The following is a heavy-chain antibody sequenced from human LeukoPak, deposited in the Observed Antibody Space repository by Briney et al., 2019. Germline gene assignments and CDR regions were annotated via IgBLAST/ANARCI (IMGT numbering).Heavy chain of an antibody. CDR3: ATFITFGGVIVAMGFDP. Sequence: GASVKVSCKASGYTFTSYGISWLRQAPGQGLEWMGWISAYNGNTNYAQKLQVRVTMTTDTSTSTAYMELRSLRSEDTAVYYCATFITFGGVIVAMGFDPWGQGTLVTVSS. CDR2: ISAYNGNT. D-gene: IGHD3-16*02. CDR1: GYTFTSYG. V-gene: IGHV1-18*01. J-gene: IGHJ5*02.